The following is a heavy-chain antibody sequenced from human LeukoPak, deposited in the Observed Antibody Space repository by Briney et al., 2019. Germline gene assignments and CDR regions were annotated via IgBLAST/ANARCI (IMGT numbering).Heavy chain of an antibody. CDR3: TRDNWRGNYWNDY. CDR2: VRRKAYGGTT. CDR1: GFTFGDYA. D-gene: IGHD1-26*01. V-gene: IGHV3-49*04. Sequence: PGGSLRLSCTTSGFTFGDYAMSWVRQAPGKGLEWVGFVRRKAYGGTTEYAASVKGRFTISRDDSKSIAFLQMNSLKTEDTAVYYCTRDNWRGNYWNDYWGQGTLVTVSS. J-gene: IGHJ4*02.